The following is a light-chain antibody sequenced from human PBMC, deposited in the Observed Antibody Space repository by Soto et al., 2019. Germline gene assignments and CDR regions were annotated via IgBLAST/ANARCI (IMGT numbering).Light chain of an antibody. CDR2: DAS. V-gene: IGKV3-11*01. CDR3: HQRSNWPLT. Sequence: EIVLTQSPATLSLSPGERATLSCRASQSVSSYLTWYQQKPGQAPRLLIYDASNRATGIPARFSGSGSGTDFTLTISGLEPEDFAVYFCHQRSNWPLTFGGGTKVEIK. J-gene: IGKJ4*01. CDR1: QSVSSY.